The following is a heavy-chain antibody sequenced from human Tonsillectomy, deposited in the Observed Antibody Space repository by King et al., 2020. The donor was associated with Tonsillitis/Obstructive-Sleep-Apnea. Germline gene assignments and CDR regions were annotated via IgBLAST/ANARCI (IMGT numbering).Heavy chain of an antibody. J-gene: IGHJ6*03. D-gene: IGHD3-10*01. V-gene: IGHV4-59*01. CDR1: GGSITSYY. CDR2: IYYSGST. CDR3: ARGDYYYYMDV. Sequence: VQLQESGPGLVKPSETLSLTCSVSGGSITSYYWNWIRQPSGKGLEWIGYIYYSGSTNYNPSLKSRVTISVDTSKNQFSLKLSSVTAADTAVYYCARGDYYYYMDVWGKGTTVTVSS.